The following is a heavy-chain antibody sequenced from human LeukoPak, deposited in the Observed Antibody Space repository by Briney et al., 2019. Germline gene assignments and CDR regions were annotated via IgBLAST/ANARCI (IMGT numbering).Heavy chain of an antibody. CDR2: INHSGST. D-gene: IGHD6-19*01. Sequence: AETLSLTCTVSGGSFSSYYWSWIRQPPGKGLEWIGEINHSGSTNYNAYLTSRVTISVGTSKNQISQMVSSVTAADTAVYYCARVGSSGWFNPGFDYWGQGTLVTVSS. CDR1: GGSFSSYY. CDR3: ARVGSSGWFNPGFDY. J-gene: IGHJ4*02. V-gene: IGHV4-34*01.